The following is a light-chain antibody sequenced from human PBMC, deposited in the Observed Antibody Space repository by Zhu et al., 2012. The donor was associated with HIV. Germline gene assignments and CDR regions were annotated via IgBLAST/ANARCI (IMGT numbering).Light chain of an antibody. CDR1: QDIRND. J-gene: IGKJ1*01. CDR2: AAS. Sequence: IQMTQSPSSLSASVGDRVTITCRASQDIRNDLAWYQQKPGKAPKLLLYAASTLKSGVPSRFSGSASGTHYTLTINSLQPDDFATYYCQQYYSTPRFGQGTKVEIK. CDR3: QQYYSTPR. V-gene: IGKV1-NL1*01.